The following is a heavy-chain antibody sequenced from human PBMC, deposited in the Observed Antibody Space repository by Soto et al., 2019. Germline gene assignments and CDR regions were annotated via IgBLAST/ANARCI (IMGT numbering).Heavy chain of an antibody. J-gene: IGHJ5*02. CDR2: IYYSGST. V-gene: IGHV4-59*01. CDR3: ARKWDYYDSSFDP. Sequence: LSLTCTVSGGSISSYYWSWIRQPPGKGLEWIGYIYYSGSTNYNPSLKSRVTISVGTSKNQFSLKLSSVTAADTAVYYCARKWDYYDSSFDPWGQGTLVTVSS. CDR1: GGSISSYY. D-gene: IGHD3-22*01.